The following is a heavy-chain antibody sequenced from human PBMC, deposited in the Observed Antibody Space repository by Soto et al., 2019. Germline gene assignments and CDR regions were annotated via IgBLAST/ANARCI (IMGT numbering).Heavy chain of an antibody. D-gene: IGHD1-20*01. CDR1: GFTFSDYY. CDR3: ARAPPVNNHPKNVFDF. J-gene: IGHJ3*01. Sequence: GGSLRLSCAASGFTFSDYYMSWIRQAPGKGLEWVSYISSSGSTIYYADSVKGRFTISRDNAKNSLYLQMNSRRAEDTAVYYCARAPPVNNHPKNVFDFWAQGTMFPVSS. CDR2: ISSSGSTI. V-gene: IGHV3-11*01.